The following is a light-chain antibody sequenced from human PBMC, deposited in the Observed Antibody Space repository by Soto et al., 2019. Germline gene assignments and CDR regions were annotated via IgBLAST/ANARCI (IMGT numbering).Light chain of an antibody. V-gene: IGLV2-14*01. CDR3: SSYTSSSTFVV. CDR2: DVS. J-gene: IGLJ2*01. Sequence: QSVLTQPASVSGSPGQSITISCTGTSSDVGGYNYVSWYQQHPGKAPKLMIYDVSNRPSGVSNRFSGSKSGNTASLNISGVQAEDEADYYCSSYTSSSTFVVFGGGTKLTVL. CDR1: SSDVGGYNY.